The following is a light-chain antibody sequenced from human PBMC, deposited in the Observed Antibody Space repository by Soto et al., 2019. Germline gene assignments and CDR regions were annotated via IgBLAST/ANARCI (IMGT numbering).Light chain of an antibody. J-gene: IGLJ1*01. V-gene: IGLV2-8*01. CDR3: SSYTSGNTPYV. CDR2: EVN. Sequence: QSALTQPPSASGSPGQSVAISCTGTSSDVGGYNYVSWYQQHPGKAPKLMIYEVNKRPSGVPDRFSGSKSGNTASLTVSGLQAEDEADYYCSSYTSGNTPYVFGTGTKLTVL. CDR1: SSDVGGYNY.